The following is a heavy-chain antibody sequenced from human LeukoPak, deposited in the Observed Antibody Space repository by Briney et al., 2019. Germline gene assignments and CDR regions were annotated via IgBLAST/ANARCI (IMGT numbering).Heavy chain of an antibody. Sequence: PSETLSLTCAVSGGSISSGGRSWSWIRQPPGKGLEWIGYISYSGSTYYNPSLKSRVTISVDTSKNQFSLKLSSVTAADTAVYYCARRYQLGEIDYWGQGTLVTVSS. D-gene: IGHD2-2*01. J-gene: IGHJ4*02. CDR2: ISYSGST. V-gene: IGHV4-30-4*07. CDR3: ARRYQLGEIDY. CDR1: GGSISSGGRS.